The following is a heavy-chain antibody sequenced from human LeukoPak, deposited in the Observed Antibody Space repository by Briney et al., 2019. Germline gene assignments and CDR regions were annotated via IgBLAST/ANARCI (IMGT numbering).Heavy chain of an antibody. CDR2: IYSGGST. Sequence: GGSLRLSCAASGFTFSSYGMNWVRQAPGKGLEWVSVIYSGGSTYYADSEKGRFTISRDNSKNTLYLQMNSLRAEDTAVYYCASPCGYLGGYEDYWGQGTLVTVSS. D-gene: IGHD5-12*01. CDR1: GFTFSSYG. V-gene: IGHV3-66*01. CDR3: ASPCGYLGGYEDY. J-gene: IGHJ4*02.